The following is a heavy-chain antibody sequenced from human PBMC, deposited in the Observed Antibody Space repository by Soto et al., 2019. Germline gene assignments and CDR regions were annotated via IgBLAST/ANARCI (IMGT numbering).Heavy chain of an antibody. CDR3: ARGGSSWYYYYGMDV. Sequence: ASVKVSCKASGYSFTDYHIHWVRQAPGQGLEWLGRINPKSGGTSTAQKFQGWVTMTRDRSISTAYMELSRLRSDDTAVYYCARGGSSWYYYYGMDVWGQGTTVTVSS. CDR1: GYSFTDYH. CDR2: INPKSGGT. V-gene: IGHV1-2*04. D-gene: IGHD6-13*01. J-gene: IGHJ6*02.